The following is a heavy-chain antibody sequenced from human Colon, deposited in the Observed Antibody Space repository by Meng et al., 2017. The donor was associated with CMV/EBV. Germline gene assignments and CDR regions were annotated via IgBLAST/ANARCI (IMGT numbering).Heavy chain of an antibody. CDR2: VYISGNT. J-gene: IGHJ4*02. V-gene: IGHV4-4*07. CDR1: GASITSYY. Sequence: QAPLRASAPGLGTPSETLSLPCTVSGASITSYYWSWIRQPAGKGLEWIGRVYISGNTNYNPSLKSRVTMSIDTSKNQLSLNIRSVTAADTAVYYCARDSNLSGLAYWGQGTLVTVSS. CDR3: ARDSNLSGLAY. D-gene: IGHD3-10*01.